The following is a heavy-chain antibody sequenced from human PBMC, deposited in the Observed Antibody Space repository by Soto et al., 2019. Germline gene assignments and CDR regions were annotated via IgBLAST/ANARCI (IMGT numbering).Heavy chain of an antibody. D-gene: IGHD3-3*01. CDR3: ARARKKAVLRFLEWLLPTYYYYYGMDV. Sequence: ASVKVSCKASGYTFTSCYMRWVRQAPGQGLEWMGIINPSGGSTSYAQKFQGRVTMTRDTSTSTVYMELSSLRSEDTAVYYCARARKKAVLRFLEWLLPTYYYYYGMDVWGQGTTVTVSS. CDR2: INPSGGST. V-gene: IGHV1-46*01. J-gene: IGHJ6*02. CDR1: GYTFTSCY.